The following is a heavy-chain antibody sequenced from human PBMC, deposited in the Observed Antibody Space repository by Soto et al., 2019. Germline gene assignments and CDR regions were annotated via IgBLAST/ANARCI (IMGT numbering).Heavy chain of an antibody. Sequence: PSETPSLACTVSGGTISSSSYYWGWIRPPPGKGLEWIGSIYYSGSTYYNPSLKSRVTISVDTSKNQFSLKLSSVTAADTAVYYCARRDGTYYFDYRGQGTLVTISS. D-gene: IGHD1-1*01. V-gene: IGHV4-39*01. CDR1: GGTISSSSYY. CDR2: IYYSGST. CDR3: ARRDGTYYFDY. J-gene: IGHJ4*02.